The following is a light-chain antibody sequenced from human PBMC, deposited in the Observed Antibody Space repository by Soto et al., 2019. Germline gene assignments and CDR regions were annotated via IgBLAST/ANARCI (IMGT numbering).Light chain of an antibody. V-gene: IGKV3-20*01. J-gene: IGKJ1*01. CDR3: QQYGSSWWT. Sequence: IGLTQSPGTLSLPPGERATLSCRSSQSVDSSFLAWYQQKPGQAPRLLIYGASSRATGIPDRFSGSGSGTDFTLTISRLEPEDFAVYYCQQYGSSWWTFGQGTKVDIK. CDR2: GAS. CDR1: QSVDSSF.